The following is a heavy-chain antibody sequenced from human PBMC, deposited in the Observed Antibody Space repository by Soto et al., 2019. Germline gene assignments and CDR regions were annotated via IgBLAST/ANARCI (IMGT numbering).Heavy chain of an antibody. J-gene: IGHJ5*02. V-gene: IGHV3-23*01. CDR3: ARLIEVLKWFDP. Sequence: GSLRLSCEASGFTFSRYAMSWVRQAPGKGLEWVSTISGNGNSIYYADSVKGRSTVSRDDPKNTLYLQMDSLRAEDTAIYYCARLIEVLKWFDPWGQGTLVTVSS. CDR1: GFTFSRYA. CDR2: ISGNGNSI. D-gene: IGHD3-16*02.